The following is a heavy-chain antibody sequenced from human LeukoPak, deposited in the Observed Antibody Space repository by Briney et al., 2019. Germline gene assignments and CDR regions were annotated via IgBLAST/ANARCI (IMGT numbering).Heavy chain of an antibody. Sequence: SETLSLTCTVSGGSMTTHHWNWIRQTPGKGLEWIGYVFDSGRTKENPSLKSRVTMSVDTSNNRFFLKLTSVTAADTAMYYCARVPLWWLTPFDYWGQGTLATVSS. CDR3: ARVPLWWLTPFDY. D-gene: IGHD5-12*01. CDR2: VFDSGRT. V-gene: IGHV4-59*11. J-gene: IGHJ4*02. CDR1: GGSMTTHH.